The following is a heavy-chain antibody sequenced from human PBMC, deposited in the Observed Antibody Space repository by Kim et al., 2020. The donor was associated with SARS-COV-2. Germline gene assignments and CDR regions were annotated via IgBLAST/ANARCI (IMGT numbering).Heavy chain of an antibody. J-gene: IGHJ1*01. CDR2: INAGNGNT. CDR3: ARDGADSSGWYGYFQH. Sequence: ASVKVSCKASGYTFTSYAMHWVRQAPGQRLEWMGWINAGNGNTKYSQKFQGRVTITRDTSASTAYMELSSLRSEDTAVYYCARDGADSSGWYGYFQHWGQGTLVTVSS. CDR1: GYTFTSYA. D-gene: IGHD6-19*01. V-gene: IGHV1-3*01.